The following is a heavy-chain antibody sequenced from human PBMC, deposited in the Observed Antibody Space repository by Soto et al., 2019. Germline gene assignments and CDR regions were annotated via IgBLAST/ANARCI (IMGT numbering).Heavy chain of an antibody. CDR3: ARDRSGSGWFNAFDI. D-gene: IGHD6-19*01. CDR1: GDSVFSSTAA. CDR2: TYYRSKWYN. Sequence: SQTLPLTCAISGDSVFSSTAAWNWISQSPSRGLEWLGRTYYRSKWYNDYAVSVKSRITINPDTSKHQFSLQLNSVTPEDTAVYYCARDRSGSGWFNAFDIWGHGTMVTVSS. J-gene: IGHJ3*02. V-gene: IGHV6-1*01.